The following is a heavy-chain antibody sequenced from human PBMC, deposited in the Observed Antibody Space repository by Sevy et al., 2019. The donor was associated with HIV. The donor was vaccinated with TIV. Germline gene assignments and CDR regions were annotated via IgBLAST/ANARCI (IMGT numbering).Heavy chain of an antibody. CDR3: ARAFPYYYGSGSYYRNGGQYFQH. CDR1: GGSFSGYY. J-gene: IGHJ1*01. D-gene: IGHD3-10*01. CDR2: INHSGST. Sequence: ETLSLTCAVYGGSFSGYYWSWIRQPPGKGLEWIGEINHSGSTNYNPSLKSRVTISVDTSKNQFSLKLSSVTAADTAVYYCARAFPYYYGSGSYYRNGGQYFQHWGQGTLVTVSS. V-gene: IGHV4-34*01.